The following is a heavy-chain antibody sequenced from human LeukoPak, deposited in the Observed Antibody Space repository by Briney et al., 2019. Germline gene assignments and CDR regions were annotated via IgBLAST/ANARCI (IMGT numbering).Heavy chain of an antibody. CDR3: ARDLVGYSSGWYGDDAFDI. J-gene: IGHJ3*02. V-gene: IGHV4-4*07. CDR1: GGSISSYY. CDR2: IYTSGST. D-gene: IGHD6-19*01. Sequence: SETLSLTCTVSGGSISSYYYSWIRQPAGKGLEWIGRIYTSGSTNYNPSLKSRVTMSVDTSKNQFSLKLSSVTAADTAVYYCARDLVGYSSGWYGDDAFDIWGQGTMVTVSS.